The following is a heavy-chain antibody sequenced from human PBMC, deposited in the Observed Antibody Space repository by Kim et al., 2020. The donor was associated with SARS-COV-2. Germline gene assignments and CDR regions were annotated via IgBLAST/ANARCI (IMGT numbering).Heavy chain of an antibody. CDR1: GFTFSQAE. J-gene: IGHJ6*02. D-gene: IGHD2-2*01. CDR3: ARDNPVPV. CDR2: IRSSGSFI. Sequence: GGSLRLSCAASGFTFSQAEMNWFRQTPGKGPEWLSYIRSSGSFINYADSVKGRFITSRDNAKNSLYLQMNSLSDDDSAVYYCARDNPVPVWGQGTTVTVS. V-gene: IGHV3-48*03.